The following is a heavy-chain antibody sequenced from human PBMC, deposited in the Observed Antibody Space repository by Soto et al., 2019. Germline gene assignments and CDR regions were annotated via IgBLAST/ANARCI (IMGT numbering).Heavy chain of an antibody. V-gene: IGHV3-21*01. Sequence: PWWSLRLSCPASGFTCSSYSMNWFRQAPGKGLEWVSSISSSSSYIYYADSVKGRFTISRDNAKNSLYLQMNSLRAEDTAVYYCARAPLYYYGSGSGYYYYYGMDVWGQGTTVTVSS. D-gene: IGHD3-10*01. CDR3: ARAPLYYYGSGSGYYYYYGMDV. CDR1: GFTCSSYS. CDR2: ISSSSSYI. J-gene: IGHJ6*02.